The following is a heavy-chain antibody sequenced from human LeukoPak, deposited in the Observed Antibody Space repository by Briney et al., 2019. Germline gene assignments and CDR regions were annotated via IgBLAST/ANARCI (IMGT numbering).Heavy chain of an antibody. CDR3: ATDRRGWPTYFDS. D-gene: IGHD6-19*01. J-gene: IGHJ4*02. CDR2: ISGSGGTT. Sequence: KSGESLRLSCAASRFTFSSYAMSWVRQAPGKGLEWVSAISGSGGTTYYADSVKGRFTISRDNSKNTLYLQMNSLRAEDTAVYYCATDRRGWPTYFDSWGQGTLVTVSS. V-gene: IGHV3-23*01. CDR1: RFTFSSYA.